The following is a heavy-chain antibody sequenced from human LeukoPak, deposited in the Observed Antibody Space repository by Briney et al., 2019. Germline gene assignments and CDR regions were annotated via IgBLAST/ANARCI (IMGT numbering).Heavy chain of an antibody. Sequence: PSQTLSLTCTVSGGSISSGGYYWSWIRQHPGKGLEWIGYIYYSGSTYYNPSLKSRVTISVDTSKNQFSLKLSSVTAADTAVYYRARDVRGGGDCYAFDYWGQGTLVTVSS. CDR3: ARDVRGGGDCYAFDY. J-gene: IGHJ4*02. D-gene: IGHD2-21*02. CDR2: IYYSGST. V-gene: IGHV4-31*03. CDR1: GGSISSGGYY.